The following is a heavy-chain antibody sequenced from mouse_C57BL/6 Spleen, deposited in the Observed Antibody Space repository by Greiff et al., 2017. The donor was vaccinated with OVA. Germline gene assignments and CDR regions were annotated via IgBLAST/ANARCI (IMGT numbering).Heavy chain of an antibody. Sequence: VQLQQPGAELVRPGSSVKLSCKASGYTFTSYWMDWVKQRPGQGLEWIGNIYPSDSETHYNQKFKDKATLTVDKSSSTAYMQLSSLTSEDSAVYYCARSGGNYHYFDYWGQGTTLTVSS. D-gene: IGHD2-1*01. CDR3: ARSGGNYHYFDY. J-gene: IGHJ2*01. V-gene: IGHV1-61*01. CDR2: IYPSDSET. CDR1: GYTFTSYW.